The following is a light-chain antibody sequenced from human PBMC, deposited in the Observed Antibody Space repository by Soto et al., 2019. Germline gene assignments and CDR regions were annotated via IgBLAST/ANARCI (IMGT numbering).Light chain of an antibody. CDR1: QGIKKY. CDR3: QKYDTVPWA. CDR2: AAY. J-gene: IGKJ1*01. V-gene: IGKV1-27*01. Sequence: DIQMTQSPSSLSASLGDRVTITCRASQGIKKYVAWYQQKPGKVPKLLIYAAYSLQSGVPSRFSGSGSGTDFTLTISSLQPEDVATYYCQKYDTVPWAFGQGTKVDIK.